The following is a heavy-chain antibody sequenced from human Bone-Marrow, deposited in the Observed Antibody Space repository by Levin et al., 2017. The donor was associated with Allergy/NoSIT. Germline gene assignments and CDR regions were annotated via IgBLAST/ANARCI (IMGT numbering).Heavy chain of an antibody. Sequence: GGSLRLSCAASGFTFDDYAMHWVRQAPGKGLEWVSLISWDGGSTYYADSVKGRFTISRDNSKNSLYLQMNSLRAEDTALYYCAKDMGAAADSRGMDVWGQGTTVTVSS. D-gene: IGHD6-13*01. J-gene: IGHJ6*02. CDR1: GFTFDDYA. V-gene: IGHV3-43D*04. CDR3: AKDMGAAADSRGMDV. CDR2: ISWDGGST.